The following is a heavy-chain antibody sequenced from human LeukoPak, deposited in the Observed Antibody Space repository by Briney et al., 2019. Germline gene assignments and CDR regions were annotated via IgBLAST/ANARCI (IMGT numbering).Heavy chain of an antibody. D-gene: IGHD6-19*01. CDR3: ARGISQQWLVRRSPKYYFDY. Sequence: PSETLSLTCAVYGGSFSGYYWSWIRQPPGKGLEWIGEINHSGSTNYNPSLKSRVTISVDTSKNQFSLKLSSVTAADTAVYYCARGISQQWLVRRSPKYYFDYWGQGTLVTVSS. CDR1: GGSFSGYY. J-gene: IGHJ4*02. V-gene: IGHV4-34*01. CDR2: INHSGST.